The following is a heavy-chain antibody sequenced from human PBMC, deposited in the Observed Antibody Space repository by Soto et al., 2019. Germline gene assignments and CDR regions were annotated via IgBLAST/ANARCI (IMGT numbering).Heavy chain of an antibody. CDR3: TRDGSSSWTADAFDI. V-gene: IGHV3-73*01. CDR2: IRSKANSYAT. J-gene: IGHJ3*02. D-gene: IGHD6-13*01. Sequence: PGGSLRLSWAASGFTFSGSAMHWVRQASGKGLEWVGRIRSKANSYATAYAASVKGRFTISRDDSKNTAYLQMNSLKTEDTAVYYCTRDGSSSWTADAFDIWGQGTMVTVSS. CDR1: GFTFSGSA.